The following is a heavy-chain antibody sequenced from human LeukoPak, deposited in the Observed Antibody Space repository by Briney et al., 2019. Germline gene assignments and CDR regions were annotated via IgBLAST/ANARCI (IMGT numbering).Heavy chain of an antibody. CDR2: IFYSGYA. CDR1: GGSISSYY. D-gene: IGHD3-3*01. CDR3: ARGSRFLEWPTK. V-gene: IGHV4-59*01. J-gene: IGHJ3*01. Sequence: PSETLSLTCTVPGGSISSYYWSSIRQPPGKGLECIGYIFYSGYANYNPSLKSRVTISVDTSKNQFSLKLSSVTAADTAVYYCARGSRFLEWPTKWGQGTKVAVSS.